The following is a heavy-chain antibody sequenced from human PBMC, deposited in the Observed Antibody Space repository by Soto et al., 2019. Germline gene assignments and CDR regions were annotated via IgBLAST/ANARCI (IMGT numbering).Heavy chain of an antibody. J-gene: IGHJ4*02. CDR2: IYYSGST. CDR1: GASITSGDLY. Sequence: QVQLQESGPGLVTASQTLSLTCTVSGASITSGDLYWSWTRQPPGKGLEWIGYIYYSGSTYYNPSLKSRVTMSVDTSKKQFSLQLSSVTAADTAVYYCARARAVYYFDFWGQGTLVTVSS. CDR3: ARARAVYYFDF. D-gene: IGHD6-19*01. V-gene: IGHV4-30-4*01.